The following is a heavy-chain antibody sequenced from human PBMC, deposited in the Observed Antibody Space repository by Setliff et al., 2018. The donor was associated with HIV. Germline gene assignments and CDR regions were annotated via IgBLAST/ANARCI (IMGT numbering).Heavy chain of an antibody. D-gene: IGHD5-12*01. CDR2: IYPGDSST. CDR1: GFTFPDHW. V-gene: IGHV5-51*01. CDR3: ARHRVGYSGSAITILDY. J-gene: IGHJ4*02. Sequence: PGESLKISCRTSGFTFPDHWIAWVRQLPGKGLEWMGIIYPGDSSTKYSPSFQGQVTISVDKSINTAYLSWITLKTSDTAMYYCARHRVGYSGSAITILDYLGQGVLVTVSS.